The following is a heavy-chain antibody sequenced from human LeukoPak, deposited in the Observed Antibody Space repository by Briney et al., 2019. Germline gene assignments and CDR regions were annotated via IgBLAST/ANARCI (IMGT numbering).Heavy chain of an antibody. J-gene: IGHJ4*02. V-gene: IGHV4-61*08. Sequence: PSETLSLTCTVSGGSISSGGYYWSWIRQHPGKGLEWIGYIYYSGHTNYNPSLKSRVTISVDTSKNQFSLKLSSVTAADTAVYYCARQAPLNEPDFDYWGQGTLVTVSS. CDR1: GGSISSGGYY. D-gene: IGHD1-1*01. CDR3: ARQAPLNEPDFDY. CDR2: IYYSGHT.